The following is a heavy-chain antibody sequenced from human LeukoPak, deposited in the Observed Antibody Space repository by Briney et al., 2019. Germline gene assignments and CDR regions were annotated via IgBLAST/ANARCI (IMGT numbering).Heavy chain of an antibody. D-gene: IGHD5-24*01. V-gene: IGHV1-69*04. Sequence: GASVKVSCKASGGTFSSYTISWVRQAPGQGLEWMGRIIPILGIANYAQKFQGRVTITADESTSTAYMELSSLRSEDTAVYYCARDSGDGYNVRPWEWGQGTLVTVSS. CDR1: GGTFSSYT. CDR2: IIPILGIA. J-gene: IGHJ4*02. CDR3: ARDSGDGYNVRPWE.